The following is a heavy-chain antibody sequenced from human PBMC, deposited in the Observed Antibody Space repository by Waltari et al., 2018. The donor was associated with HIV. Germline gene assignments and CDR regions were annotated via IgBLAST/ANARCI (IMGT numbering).Heavy chain of an antibody. V-gene: IGHV4-34*01. CDR2: IKHSGST. Sequence: QVQLQQWGAGLLKPSETLSLTCAVYRGSYSGYYWSWLRQPPGKGLEWIGEIKHSGSTNYDPSLKSRVTISVDTSKNQFSLKLTSVTAADTAVYYCARGPISWYFDLWGRGTLVTVSS. J-gene: IGHJ2*01. CDR3: ARGPISWYFDL. CDR1: RGSYSGYY.